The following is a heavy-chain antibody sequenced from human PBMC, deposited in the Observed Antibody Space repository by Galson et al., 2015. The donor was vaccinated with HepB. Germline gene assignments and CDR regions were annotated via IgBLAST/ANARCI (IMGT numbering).Heavy chain of an antibody. CDR1: GGTFNTFG. D-gene: IGHD5-24*01. V-gene: IGHV1-69*01. Sequence: SCKASGGTFNTFGINWIRQAPGQGLEWMGGIIPNFRTANYHQDFQGRLTMTVDESTNTAYMELSSLTSDDTAIYLCARDRDGYNFWYFDLWGRGTLVTVSS. CDR3: ARDRDGYNFWYFDL. J-gene: IGHJ2*01. CDR2: IIPNFRTA.